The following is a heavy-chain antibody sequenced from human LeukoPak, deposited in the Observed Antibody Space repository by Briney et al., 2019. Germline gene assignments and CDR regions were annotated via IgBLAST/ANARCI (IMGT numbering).Heavy chain of an antibody. D-gene: IGHD3-22*01. CDR1: GYTFTGYY. Sequence: VASVKVSCKASGYTFTGYYMHWVRQAPGQGLEWMGWINPNSGGTNYAQKFQGRVTMTRDTSISTAYMELSRLRSDDTAVYYCARDPTEITMIVVAHPQKAFDIWGQGTMVTVSS. CDR3: ARDPTEITMIVVAHPQKAFDI. J-gene: IGHJ3*02. V-gene: IGHV1-2*02. CDR2: INPNSGGT.